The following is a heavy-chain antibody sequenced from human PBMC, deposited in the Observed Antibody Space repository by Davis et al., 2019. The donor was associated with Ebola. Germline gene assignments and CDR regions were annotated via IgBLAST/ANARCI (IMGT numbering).Heavy chain of an antibody. J-gene: IGHJ5*02. CDR3: ARGRGNRFDP. CDR2: IYYSGST. CDR1: GGSISSYY. D-gene: IGHD3-10*01. V-gene: IGHV4-39*01. Sequence: SETLSLTCTVSGGSISSYYWSWIRQPPGKGLEWIGSIYYSGSTYYNPSLKSRVTISVDTSKNQFSLKLSSVTAADTAVYYCARGRGNRFDPWGQGTLVTVSS.